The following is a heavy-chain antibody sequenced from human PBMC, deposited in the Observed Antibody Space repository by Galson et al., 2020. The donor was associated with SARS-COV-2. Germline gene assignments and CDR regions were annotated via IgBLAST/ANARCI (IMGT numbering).Heavy chain of an antibody. CDR3: ARLGDMATTPERDFLYGMDV. CDR1: GVPFRSYS. Sequence: GGSLTLSCTASGVPFRSYSMTWIRQPPGKRLEWVSPITSNSTNIYYAASVKGRFSMSRDNAKNSLYLQMNSLRVEDTAVDYCARLGDMATTPERDFLYGMDVWGQGTTVTVSS. V-gene: IGHV3-21*01. J-gene: IGHJ6*02. D-gene: IGHD3-16*01. CDR2: ITSNSTNI.